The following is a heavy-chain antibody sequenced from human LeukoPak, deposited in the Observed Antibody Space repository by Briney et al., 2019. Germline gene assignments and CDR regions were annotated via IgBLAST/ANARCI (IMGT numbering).Heavy chain of an antibody. Sequence: GGSLRLSCAASGFTFSDNYMTWVRQAPGKGLEWVSGIYSAGATHYAESVKGRFTISRDNSKNTLYLQMNSLRAEDMAVYYCAKGSYPYYFDYWGQGTLVTVSS. D-gene: IGHD1-26*01. CDR1: GFTFSDNY. V-gene: IGHV3-53*01. CDR2: IYSAGAT. CDR3: AKGSYPYYFDY. J-gene: IGHJ4*02.